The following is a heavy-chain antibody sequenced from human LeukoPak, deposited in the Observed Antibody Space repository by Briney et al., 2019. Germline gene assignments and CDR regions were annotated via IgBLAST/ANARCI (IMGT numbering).Heavy chain of an antibody. CDR1: GFTFSSYG. CDR3: AKERMYNNGWFSP. CDR2: ISYDGSNK. V-gene: IGHV3-30*18. Sequence: GRSLRLSCAASGFTFSSYGMHWVRQAPGKGLEWVAVISYDGSNKYYADSVKGRFTISRDNSKNTLYLQMDSLRAEDTAVYYCAKERMYNNGWFSPWGQGTLVTVSS. D-gene: IGHD1-14*01. J-gene: IGHJ5*02.